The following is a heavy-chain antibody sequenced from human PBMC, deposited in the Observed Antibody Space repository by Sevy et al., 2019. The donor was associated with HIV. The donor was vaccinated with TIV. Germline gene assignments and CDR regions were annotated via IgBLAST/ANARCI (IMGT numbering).Heavy chain of an antibody. CDR1: GFTFSSYW. J-gene: IGHJ3*01. D-gene: IGHD6-19*01. CDR3: ASGWLVRGNAFDV. Sequence: GGSLRLSCAASGFTFSSYWMHWVRQAPGKGLVWVSRINSDGSSTSYADSVKGRFTISRDNAKNTLYLQMNSLRAEDTAVYYCASGWLVRGNAFDVWGQRTMVTVSS. V-gene: IGHV3-74*01. CDR2: INSDGSST.